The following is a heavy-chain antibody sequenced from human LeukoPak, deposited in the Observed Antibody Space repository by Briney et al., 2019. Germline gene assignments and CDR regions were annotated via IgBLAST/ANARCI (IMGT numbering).Heavy chain of an antibody. Sequence: SETLSLTCTVSGGSISSSSYYWGWIRQPPGKGLEWIGSIYYSGSTYYNPSLKSRVTISVDTSKNQFSLKLSSVTAADTAVYYCARAGSSSALWAFDIWGQGTMVTVSS. CDR2: IYYSGST. CDR1: GGSISSSSYY. J-gene: IGHJ3*02. CDR3: ARAGSSSALWAFDI. V-gene: IGHV4-39*07. D-gene: IGHD6-6*01.